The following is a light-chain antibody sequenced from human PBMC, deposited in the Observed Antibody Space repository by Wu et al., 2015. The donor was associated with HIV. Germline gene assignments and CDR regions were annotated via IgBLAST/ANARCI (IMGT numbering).Light chain of an antibody. V-gene: IGKV3-15*01. CDR2: GAS. CDR3: HQSYNWPLT. CDR1: QSVSSN. Sequence: EIVMTQSPATLSVSPGERATLSCRASQSVSSNLAWYQEKPGQAPRLLIYGASTRATGIPARFSGSGSGTEFTLTISSLEPEDFAVYYCHQSYNWPLTFGQGTRLEIK. J-gene: IGKJ5*01.